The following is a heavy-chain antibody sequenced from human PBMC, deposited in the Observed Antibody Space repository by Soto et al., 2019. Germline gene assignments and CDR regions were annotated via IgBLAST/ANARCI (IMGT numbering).Heavy chain of an antibody. CDR1: GYTFTSYY. D-gene: IGHD2-8*01. V-gene: IGHV1-46*01. CDR2: INPSGGST. Sequence: QVQLVQSGAEVKKPGASVKVSCKASGYTFTSYYMHWVRQAPGQGLEWMGIINPSGGSTSYAQKFQGRVTMTRDTSTSTVYMELSSLRSEDTAVYYCARQARYCTKGVCSAYGMDVWGQGTTVTVSS. J-gene: IGHJ6*02. CDR3: ARQARYCTKGVCSAYGMDV.